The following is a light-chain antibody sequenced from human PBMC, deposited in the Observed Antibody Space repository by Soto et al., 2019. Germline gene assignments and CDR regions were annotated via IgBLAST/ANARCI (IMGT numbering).Light chain of an antibody. CDR1: QSISRW. Sequence: DIQMTQSPSTLSASVGDRVTITCRASQSISRWLAWYQQKSGKAPKLLIYDASDLEGGVPSRFSGSGSGTEFTLTISSLQPDDFATYCCQPYSTLSQGTFGQGSKVDIK. V-gene: IGKV1-5*01. CDR2: DAS. CDR3: QPYSTLSQGT. J-gene: IGKJ1*01.